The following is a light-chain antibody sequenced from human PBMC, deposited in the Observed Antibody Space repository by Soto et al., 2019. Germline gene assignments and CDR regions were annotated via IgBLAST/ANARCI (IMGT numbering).Light chain of an antibody. CDR1: QSVSSNY. V-gene: IGKV3-20*01. CDR2: GAS. Sequence: EMVLTQSPGTLSLSPGDRATLSCRASQSVSSNYLAWYQQQPGQAPRLLIYGASSRATDIPDRFSGSGCGTEFTLSISRLEPEDFAVYYCQHNDMLPPLTFGGGTRVEIK. J-gene: IGKJ4*01. CDR3: QHNDMLPPLT.